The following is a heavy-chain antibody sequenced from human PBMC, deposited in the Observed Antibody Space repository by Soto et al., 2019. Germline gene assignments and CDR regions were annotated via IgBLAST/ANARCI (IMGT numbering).Heavy chain of an antibody. CDR2: ISSSSTYI. J-gene: IGHJ4*02. Sequence: EVQLVESGGGLVEPGGSLRLSCAASGFTFSTYSMNWVRQAPGKGLEWVSSISSSSTYIYYADSVKGRFTISRDNANNSLYLQMNSLRAEDTAVYYCASFRSALDYWGQGTLVTVSS. CDR1: GFTFSTYS. V-gene: IGHV3-21*01. CDR3: ASFRSALDY.